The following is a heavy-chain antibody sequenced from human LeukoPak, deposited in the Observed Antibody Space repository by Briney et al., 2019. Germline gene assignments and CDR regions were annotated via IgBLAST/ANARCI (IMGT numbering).Heavy chain of an antibody. CDR1: GFTFTSYY. CDR3: ARVGPIGYCSSTSCYAGPLFDY. Sequence: GGSLRLSCAASGFTFTSYYMHWVRQAPGKGLVWVSRISGDGSNTIYADSVKGRFTISRDNAKNSLYLQMNSLRAEDTAVYYCARVGPIGYCSSTSCYAGPLFDYWGQGTLVTVSS. V-gene: IGHV3-74*01. CDR2: ISGDGSNT. D-gene: IGHD2-2*01. J-gene: IGHJ4*02.